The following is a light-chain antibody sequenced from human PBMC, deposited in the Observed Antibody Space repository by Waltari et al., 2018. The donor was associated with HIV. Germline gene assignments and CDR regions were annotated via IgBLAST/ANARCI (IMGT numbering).Light chain of an antibody. J-gene: IGLJ1*01. Sequence: QSGLTQPPSASGTPGQRLSISCSGNNSNIRSNFVFWYRQIPGAAPTLLVYRNNQRPSGVGDRFSGSRSGASASLVISGLRVEDEADYYCASWDDGLRGHVFGSGTTVSV. CDR2: RNN. CDR3: ASWDDGLRGHV. V-gene: IGLV1-47*01. CDR1: NSNIRSNF.